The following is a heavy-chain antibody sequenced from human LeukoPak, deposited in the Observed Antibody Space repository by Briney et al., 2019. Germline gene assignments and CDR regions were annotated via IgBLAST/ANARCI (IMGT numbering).Heavy chain of an antibody. V-gene: IGHV4-4*07. CDR1: GGSISSYY. Sequence: PSETLSLTCTVSGGSISSYYWSWIRQPAGKGLGRIGRIYNTGSTNYNPSLKSRVTMSLDTSKNHFSLKLSSVTAADTAVYYCGVTTSNYYYYYAMDVWGQGTTVTVSS. D-gene: IGHD4-17*01. CDR2: IYNTGST. J-gene: IGHJ6*02. CDR3: GVTTSNYYYYYAMDV.